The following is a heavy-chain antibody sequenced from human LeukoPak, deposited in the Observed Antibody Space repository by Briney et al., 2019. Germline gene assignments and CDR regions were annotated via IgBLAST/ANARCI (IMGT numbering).Heavy chain of an antibody. V-gene: IGHV3-48*04. J-gene: IGHJ4*02. CDR3: ARVGEHDYGDY. CDR1: GFTFSSYS. Sequence: GGSLRLSCAASGFTFSSYSMNWVRQAPGKGLEWVSYISSSGSTIYYADSVKGRFTISRDNAKNSLYLQMNSLRAEDTAVYYCARVGEHDYGDYWGQGTLVTVSS. D-gene: IGHD3-16*01. CDR2: ISSSGSTI.